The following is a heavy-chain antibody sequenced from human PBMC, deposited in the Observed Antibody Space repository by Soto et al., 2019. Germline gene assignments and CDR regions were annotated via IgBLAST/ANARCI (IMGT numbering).Heavy chain of an antibody. CDR2: IYYSGST. V-gene: IGHV4-59*01. J-gene: IGHJ1*01. CDR1: GGSLRGYY. Sequence: SLTLSLPCTFSGGSLRGYYWSWIRQPPGKGLEWIGYIYYSGSTNYNPPLKSRVTISVDTSKNQFSLNLRSVTAADTAVYYCASAYSSSRKGYFHHWGQGTLVTVSS. D-gene: IGHD6-13*01. CDR3: ASAYSSSRKGYFHH.